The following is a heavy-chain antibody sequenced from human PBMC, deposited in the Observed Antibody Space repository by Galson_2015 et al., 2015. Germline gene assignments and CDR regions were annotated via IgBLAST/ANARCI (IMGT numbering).Heavy chain of an antibody. D-gene: IGHD1-26*01. J-gene: IGHJ4*02. CDR3: VKAPAGTYGIFQY. V-gene: IGHV6-1*01. Sequence: CAISGDSVSSNSVIWHWIRQSPSRGLEWLGRTYYRSKWYIDYAASVNCRITINPDTSKNQFSLQLNSVTPEDTAAYYCVKAPAGTYGIFQYWGQGTLVTVSS. CDR1: GDSVSSNSVI. CDR2: TYYRSKWYI.